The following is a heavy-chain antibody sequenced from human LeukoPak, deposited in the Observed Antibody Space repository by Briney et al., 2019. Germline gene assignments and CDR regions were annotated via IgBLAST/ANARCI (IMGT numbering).Heavy chain of an antibody. CDR3: ARRVGGTPDY. CDR2: IGGDGRGT. CDR1: GFTFSNHA. J-gene: IGHJ4*02. V-gene: IGHV3-23*01. Sequence: GGSLRLSCTASGFTFSNHAMTWARQAPGKGLEWVSAIGGDGRGTDYADSVKGRFTISRDNSKNTMYLEMNSLRADDTARYYCARRVGGTPDYWGPGTLVTVSS. D-gene: IGHD1-26*01.